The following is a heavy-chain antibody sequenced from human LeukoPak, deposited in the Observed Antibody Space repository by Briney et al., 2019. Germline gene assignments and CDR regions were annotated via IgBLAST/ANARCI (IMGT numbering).Heavy chain of an antibody. CDR2: ITGSGSGDST. V-gene: IGHV3-23*01. J-gene: IGHJ4*02. Sequence: GGSLRLSCAASGFTFSSYAMNWVRQAPGKGLEWVSIITGSGSGDSTYYADSVKGRFTISRDNSKNTLYLQMNSLRAEDTAVYYCAKKEAVAGKGFDYWGQGTLVTVSS. D-gene: IGHD6-19*01. CDR1: GFTFSSYA. CDR3: AKKEAVAGKGFDY.